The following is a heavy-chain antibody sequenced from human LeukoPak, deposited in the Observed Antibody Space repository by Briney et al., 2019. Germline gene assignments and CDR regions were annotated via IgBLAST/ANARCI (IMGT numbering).Heavy chain of an antibody. D-gene: IGHD3-22*01. Sequence: GESLKISCKGSGYSFTSYWIGWVRQMPGKGLEWMGIIYPGDSDTRYSPSFQGQVTISADKSISTAYLQWSSLKASDTAMYYCARLGPSTMIVVARLHWFDPWGQGTLVTVSS. V-gene: IGHV5-51*01. CDR3: ARLGPSTMIVVARLHWFDP. J-gene: IGHJ5*02. CDR2: IYPGDSDT. CDR1: GYSFTSYW.